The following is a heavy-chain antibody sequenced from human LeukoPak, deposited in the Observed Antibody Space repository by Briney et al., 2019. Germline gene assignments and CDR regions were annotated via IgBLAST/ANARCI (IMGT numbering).Heavy chain of an antibody. CDR1: GGSISSYY. Sequence: ASETLSLTCTVSGGSISSYYWSWIRQPPGKGLEWIGYIHYSGSTNYNPSLKSRVTISVDTSKNQFSLKLSSVTAADTAVYYCARAVPYDFWSGYANWFDPWGQGTLVTVSS. CDR3: ARAVPYDFWSGYANWFDP. D-gene: IGHD3-3*01. V-gene: IGHV4-59*01. CDR2: IHYSGST. J-gene: IGHJ5*02.